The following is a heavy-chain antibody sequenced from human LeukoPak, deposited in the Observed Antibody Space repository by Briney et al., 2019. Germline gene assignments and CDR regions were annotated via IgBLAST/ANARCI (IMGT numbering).Heavy chain of an antibody. J-gene: IGHJ4*02. CDR3: VRHISTNTGYFDS. CDR1: GGSINSHSYY. V-gene: IGHV4-39*01. D-gene: IGHD5-24*01. Sequence: ASETLSLTCTVFGGSINSHSYYWGWIRQPPGKGLEWIGSVSYDGTSYSNPSLKTRVGVFVDTSRDQFSLDLDFVTAADTALYYCVRHISTNTGYFDSCGQGTLVSVSS. CDR2: VSYDGTS.